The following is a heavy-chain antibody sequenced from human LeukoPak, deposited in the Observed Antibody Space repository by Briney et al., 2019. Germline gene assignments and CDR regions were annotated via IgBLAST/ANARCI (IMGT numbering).Heavy chain of an antibody. V-gene: IGHV3-30*02. CDR1: GFTFSSYG. D-gene: IGHD3-10*01. CDR3: AKIALWFGELTNYFDY. Sequence: PGGSLRLSCAASGFTFSSYGIHWVRQAPGKGLEWVAFIRNDGSNKYYADSVRGRFTISRDNSKNTLYLQMNSLRAEDTAVYYCAKIALWFGELTNYFDYWGQGTLVTVSS. CDR2: IRNDGSNK. J-gene: IGHJ4*02.